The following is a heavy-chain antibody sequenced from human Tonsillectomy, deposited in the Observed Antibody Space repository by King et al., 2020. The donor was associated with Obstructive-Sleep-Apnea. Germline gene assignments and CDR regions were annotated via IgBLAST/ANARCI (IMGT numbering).Heavy chain of an antibody. V-gene: IGHV3-30*04. CDR3: ARGPGELLVNYYYYGMDV. Sequence: VQLVESGGGVVQPGRSLRLSCAASGFTFSSYAMHWVRQAPGKGLEWVAVISYDGSNKYYADSVKGRFTISRDNSKNTLYLQMNSLRAEDTAVYYCARGPGELLVNYYYYGMDVWGQGTTVTVSS. CDR2: ISYDGSNK. J-gene: IGHJ6*02. CDR1: GFTFSSYA. D-gene: IGHD3-10*01.